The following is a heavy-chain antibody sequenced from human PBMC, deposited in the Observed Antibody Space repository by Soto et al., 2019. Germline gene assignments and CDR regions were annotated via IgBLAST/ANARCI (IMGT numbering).Heavy chain of an antibody. D-gene: IGHD2-21*01. J-gene: IGHJ4*02. V-gene: IGHV3-48*03. CDR3: AREELNCGGDCFVH. CDR1: GFTFSSYE. CDR2: IGDSGSSI. Sequence: GGSLRLSCAASGFTFSSYEMNWVRQAPGKGLEWVSYIGDSGSSIYYAESVRGRFTVSRDNAENLLYLQMDSLRAEDTAVYYCAREELNCGGDCFVHWGQGTKVTVSS.